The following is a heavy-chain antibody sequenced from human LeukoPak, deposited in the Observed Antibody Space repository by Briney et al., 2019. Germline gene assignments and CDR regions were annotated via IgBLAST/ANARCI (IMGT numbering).Heavy chain of an antibody. CDR2: TYWNDEK. Sequence: SGPTLVKPTQTLTLTCTFSGFSLTTSGVGVGWIRHPPGKALEWLALTYWNDEKHYSPSLKNRLTVTKDTSKNQVVLTMTNMDPVDTATYYCVHWGSSRGVIITYLWGYWGQGTLVTVSS. J-gene: IGHJ4*01. D-gene: IGHD3-10*01. CDR1: GFSLTTSGVG. V-gene: IGHV2-5*01. CDR3: VHWGSSRGVIITYLWGY.